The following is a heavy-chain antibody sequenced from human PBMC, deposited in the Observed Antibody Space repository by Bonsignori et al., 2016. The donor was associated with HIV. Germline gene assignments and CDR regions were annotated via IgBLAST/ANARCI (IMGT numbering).Heavy chain of an antibody. D-gene: IGHD2-2*01. CDR3: ATSVGATAPGIIDY. CDR2: INHSGST. CDR1: ASYITNAFY. J-gene: IGHJ4*02. Sequence: SETLSLTCAVSASYITNAFYWGWLRQPPGRGLEWIGSINHSGSTYYNPSLKSRVTISEDKSKNQFSLTLTSVTAADSAVYFCATSVGATAPGIIDYWGQGILVTVSS. V-gene: IGHV4-38-2*01.